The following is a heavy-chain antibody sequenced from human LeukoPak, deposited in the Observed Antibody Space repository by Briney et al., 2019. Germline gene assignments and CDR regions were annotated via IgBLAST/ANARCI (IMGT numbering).Heavy chain of an antibody. CDR3: ARGHYGMDV. J-gene: IGHJ6*02. V-gene: IGHV3-11*01. CDR2: IHPSGSSI. Sequence: GGSLRLSCAASGFTFSSYAMSWIRQAPGTGLEWVSYIHPSGSSIYYADSVKGRFTISRDNAKNSLYLQMNSLRAEDTAVYYCARGHYGMDVWGQGTTVIVSS. CDR1: GFTFSSYA.